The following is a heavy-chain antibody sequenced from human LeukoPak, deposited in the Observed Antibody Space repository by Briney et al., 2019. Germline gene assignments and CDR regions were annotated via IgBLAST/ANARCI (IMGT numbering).Heavy chain of an antibody. J-gene: IGHJ4*02. V-gene: IGHV4-59*01. Sequence: SETLSLTCTVSGGSISSYYCSWIRQPPGKGLEWIGYIYYSGSTNYNPSLKSRVTISVDTYKNQFSLKLTSVTAADTALYYCARGSSWLDYWGQGTLVTVSS. D-gene: IGHD6-13*01. CDR3: ARGSSWLDY. CDR2: IYYSGST. CDR1: GGSISSYY.